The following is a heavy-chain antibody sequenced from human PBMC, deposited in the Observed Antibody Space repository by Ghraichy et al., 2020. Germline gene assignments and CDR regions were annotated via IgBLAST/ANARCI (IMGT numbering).Heavy chain of an antibody. CDR3: ARGYSGYDWGGDYYYYGMDV. J-gene: IGHJ6*02. CDR2: IIPIFGTA. CDR1: GGTFSSYA. V-gene: IGHV1-69*13. Sequence: SVKVSCKASGGTFSSYAISWVRQAPGQGLEWMGGIIPIFGTANYAQKFQGRVTITADESTSTAYMELSSLRSEDTAVYYCARGYSGYDWGGDYYYYGMDVWGQGTTVTVSS. D-gene: IGHD5-12*01.